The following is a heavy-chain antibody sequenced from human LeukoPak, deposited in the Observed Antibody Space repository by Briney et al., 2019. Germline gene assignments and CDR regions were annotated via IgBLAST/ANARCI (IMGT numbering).Heavy chain of an antibody. J-gene: IGHJ4*02. CDR2: TYYRSKWFY. V-gene: IGHV6-1*01. CDR1: GDSLSSNSAA. D-gene: IGHD3-22*01. Sequence: SQTLSLTCVISGDSLSSNSAAWNWIRQSPSRGLEWLGRTYYRSKWFYDFALSVKSRIIINSDMSKNQFSLQLSSVTPEDTAVYYCARVRDSSEYYFDYWGQGTLVTVSS. CDR3: ARVRDSSEYYFDY.